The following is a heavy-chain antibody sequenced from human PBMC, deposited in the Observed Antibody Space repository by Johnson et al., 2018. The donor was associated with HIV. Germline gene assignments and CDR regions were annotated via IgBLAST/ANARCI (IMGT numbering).Heavy chain of an antibody. J-gene: IGHJ3*02. CDR1: GFTFSSYD. V-gene: IGHV3-13*01. CDR2: IGTAGDT. D-gene: IGHD4-17*01. CDR3: ARPGPTVTDDGFDI. Sequence: VQLVESGGGLIQPGGSLRLSCAASGFTFSSYDMHWVRQATGKGLEWVSAIGTAGDTYYPGSVKGRFTISRENAKNSLYLQMNSLRAEDTAVYYCARPGPTVTDDGFDIWGQGTMVTVSS.